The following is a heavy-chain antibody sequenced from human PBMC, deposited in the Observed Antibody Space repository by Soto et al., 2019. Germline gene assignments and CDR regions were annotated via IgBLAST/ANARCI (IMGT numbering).Heavy chain of an antibody. D-gene: IGHD3-10*01. CDR3: AKVSRKGSAIDFDY. CDR2: VNPHNGDT. J-gene: IGHJ4*02. V-gene: IGHV1-8*01. CDR1: GYTFSNYD. Sequence: QVQLVQSGAELKKPGASVKVSCKASGYTFSNYDMNWVRQATGQGPEWIGWVNPHNGDTGYAQKFPGRVTLTTDISTTTAYMELTSLRSEDTAIYYCAKVSRKGSAIDFDYWGQGTLITVSS.